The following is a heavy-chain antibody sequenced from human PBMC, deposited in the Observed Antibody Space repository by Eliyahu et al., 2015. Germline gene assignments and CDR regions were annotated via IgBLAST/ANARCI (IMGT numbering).Heavy chain of an antibody. CDR3: AKGDGGRYCSSTSCKKSDYFDY. D-gene: IGHD2-2*01. CDR2: ISYDGSNK. V-gene: IGHV3-30*18. J-gene: IGHJ4*02. Sequence: SSYGMHWVRQAPGKGLEWVAVISYDGSNKYYADSVKGRFTISRDNSKNTLYLQMNSLRAEDTAVYYCAKGDGGRYCSSTSCKKSDYFDYWGQGTLVTVSS. CDR1: SSYG.